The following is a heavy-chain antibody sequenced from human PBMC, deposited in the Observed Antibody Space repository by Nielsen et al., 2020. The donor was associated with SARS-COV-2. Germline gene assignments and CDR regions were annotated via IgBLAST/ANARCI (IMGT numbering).Heavy chain of an antibody. CDR3: ARSTIFGVVHRAFDI. CDR2: ISSSSRDT. CDR1: GYTFTDYY. Sequence: GESLKISCAASGYTFTDYYMSWIRQAPGKGLEWVSYISSSSRDTNYADSVKGRLTISRDNAKNSLSLQMNSLRAEDTAVYYCARSTIFGVVHRAFDIWGQGTMVTVSS. D-gene: IGHD3-3*01. J-gene: IGHJ3*02. V-gene: IGHV3-11*03.